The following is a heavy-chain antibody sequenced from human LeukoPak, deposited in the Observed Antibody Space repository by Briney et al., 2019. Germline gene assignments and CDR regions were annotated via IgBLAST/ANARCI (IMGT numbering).Heavy chain of an antibody. CDR3: ARAKARGAYHHYYYMDV. CDR1: AYTFTSFG. Sequence: ASVKVSCKAAAYTFTSFGISWVRQAPGQGLEWMGWISTYTGDTNYAPKLQDRVTLTTDTSTSTAYMELRSLRSDDTAVYYCARAKARGAYHHYYYMDVWGKATTVTVS. CDR2: ISTYTGDT. D-gene: IGHD3-10*01. V-gene: IGHV1-18*01. J-gene: IGHJ6*03.